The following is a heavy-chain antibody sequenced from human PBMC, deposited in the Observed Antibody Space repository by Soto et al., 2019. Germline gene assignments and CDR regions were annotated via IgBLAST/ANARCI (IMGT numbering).Heavy chain of an antibody. CDR3: ARGSSRWDY. J-gene: IGHJ4*02. Sequence: SETLSLTCTVCGGSLSSFYWSWIRQPAGKGLEWIWRIYSGGRNNYNPSLKSRVTMSVDTSKNQFSLRLSSVTAADPAMYYCARGSSRWDYWGQGTLVTVSS. CDR1: GGSLSSFY. D-gene: IGHD6-13*01. CDR2: IYSGGRN. V-gene: IGHV4-4*07.